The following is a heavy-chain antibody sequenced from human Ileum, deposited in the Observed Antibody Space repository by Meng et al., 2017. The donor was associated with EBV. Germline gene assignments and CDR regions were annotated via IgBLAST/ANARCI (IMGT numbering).Heavy chain of an antibody. D-gene: IGHD1-14*01. CDR2: VVYSGTT. V-gene: IGHV4-39*01. CDR3: ARHHHSPTFDY. CDR1: AGSISSSSYY. Sequence: LLQAARTRLVKPSETLSLTCLVSAGSISSSSYYWAWLRQPPGEGLEWIGSVVYSGTTYYTSSLKSRVSISVDTSKNQFSLKLSSVTAADTAVYYCARHHHSPTFDYWGQGTLVTVSS. J-gene: IGHJ4*02.